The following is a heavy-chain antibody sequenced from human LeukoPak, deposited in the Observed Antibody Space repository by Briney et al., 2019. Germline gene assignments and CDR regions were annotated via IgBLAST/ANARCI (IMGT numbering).Heavy chain of an antibody. V-gene: IGHV1-46*01. CDR3: ARVQGYYYYGMDV. CDR1: GYTFTGYY. J-gene: IGHJ6*02. CDR2: INPGGGST. Sequence: GASVKVSCKASGYTFTGYYLHWVRQAPGQGLEWMGIINPGGGSTSYAQKFQGRVTMTRDTSTSTVYMELSSLRSEDTAVYYCARVQGYYYYGMDVWGQGTTVTVSS.